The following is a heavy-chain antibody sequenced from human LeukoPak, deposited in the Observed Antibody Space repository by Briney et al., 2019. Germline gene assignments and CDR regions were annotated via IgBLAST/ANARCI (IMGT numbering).Heavy chain of an antibody. D-gene: IGHD3-22*01. Sequence: GASVKVSCKASGYTFTGYYMHWVRQAPGQGLEWMGWINPNSGGTNYAQKFQGRVTMTRDTSISTAYMELSRLRSDDTAVYYCAREGRRYYDSSGYPDYWGQGTLVTVSS. CDR3: AREGRRYYDSSGYPDY. V-gene: IGHV1-2*02. J-gene: IGHJ4*02. CDR2: INPNSGGT. CDR1: GYTFTGYY.